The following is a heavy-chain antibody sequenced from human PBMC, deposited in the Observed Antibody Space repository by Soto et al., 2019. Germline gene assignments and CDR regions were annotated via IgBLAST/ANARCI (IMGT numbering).Heavy chain of an antibody. J-gene: IGHJ4*02. CDR2: ISYDGTNR. D-gene: IGHD4-17*01. CDR1: GLTFSNYA. Sequence: QVHLVESGGGVVQPGRSLRLSCAASGLTFSNYAMHWVRQAPGKGLEWVAFISYDGTNRCYPDSVKGRLTISRDNSKNTVYLQMNSLKTEDTAVYYCARESSSTVTTGGGGSAKDYWGQGTLVTVSS. CDR3: ARESSSTVTTGGGGSAKDY. V-gene: IGHV3-30-3*01.